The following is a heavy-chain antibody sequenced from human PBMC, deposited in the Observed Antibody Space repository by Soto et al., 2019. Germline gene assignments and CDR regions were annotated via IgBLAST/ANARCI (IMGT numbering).Heavy chain of an antibody. CDR2: ISGSSTYV. J-gene: IGHJ4*01. V-gene: IGHV3-21*01. CDR3: ARDFTFGKYPFDY. Sequence: GGSLRLSCTTSGFTFSEYNMNWVRQAPGKGLEWVSCISGSSTYVYYADSVRGRFTISRDNAKNSLFLQIDNLRAEDTAVYYCARDFTFGKYPFDYWGHRTLVTVSS. D-gene: IGHD3-10*01. CDR1: GFTFSEYN.